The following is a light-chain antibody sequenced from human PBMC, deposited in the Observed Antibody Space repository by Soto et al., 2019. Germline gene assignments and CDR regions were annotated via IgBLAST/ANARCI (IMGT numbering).Light chain of an antibody. CDR1: QSVSSN. J-gene: IGKJ4*01. V-gene: IGKV3-15*01. Sequence: EIVMTQSPATLSVSPVERATLSCRASQSVSSNLAWYQQKPGQAPRLLIYGASTRATGIPARFSGSGSGTDFALTITSLQAEDFATYYCQQLRMYPSTFGGGTKVDIK. CDR3: QQLRMYPST. CDR2: GAS.